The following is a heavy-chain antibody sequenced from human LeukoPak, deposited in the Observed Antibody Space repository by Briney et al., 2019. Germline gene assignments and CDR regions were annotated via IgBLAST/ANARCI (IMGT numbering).Heavy chain of an antibody. D-gene: IGHD6-6*01. CDR3: ARDLDPSSSPFPYYFDY. CDR2: IKQDGREK. V-gene: IGHV3-7*01. Sequence: PGGSLRLSCAASGFTFSSYAMSWVRQAPGKGLEWVANIKQDGREKHYVDSVKGRFTISRDNAKNSLYLQMNSLRAVDTAVYYCARDLDPSSSPFPYYFDYWGQGTLVTVSS. J-gene: IGHJ4*02. CDR1: GFTFSSYA.